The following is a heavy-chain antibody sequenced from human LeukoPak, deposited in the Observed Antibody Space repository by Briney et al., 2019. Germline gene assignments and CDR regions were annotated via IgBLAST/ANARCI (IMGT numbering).Heavy chain of an antibody. CDR3: AREGNGSGGGYFDY. D-gene: IGHD3-10*01. CDR2: IYYSGST. J-gene: IGHJ4*02. CDR1: GGSFSSGDYY. V-gene: IGHV4-30-4*01. Sequence: SQTLSLTCTVSGGSFSSGDYYWSWIRQPPGKGLEWIGYIYYSGSTYYNPSLKSRVTISVDTSKDQFSLKLSSVTAADTAVYYCAREGNGSGGGYFDYWGQGTLVTVSS.